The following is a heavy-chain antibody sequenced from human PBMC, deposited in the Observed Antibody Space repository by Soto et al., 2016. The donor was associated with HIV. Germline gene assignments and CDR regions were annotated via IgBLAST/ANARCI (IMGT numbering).Heavy chain of an antibody. J-gene: IGHJ6*03. CDR3: ARVQGYSSSWSLYYNYYMDV. D-gene: IGHD6-6*01. CDR1: GYTLPSYD. CDR2: MNPNSGNT. V-gene: IGHV1-8*03. Sequence: QVQLVQSGAEVKKPGASVKVSCKASGYTLPSYDINWVRQATGQGLEWMGWMNPNSGNTGYAQKFQGRVTITRNTSISTAYMELSSLRSDDTAVYYCARVQGYSSSWSLYYNYYMDVWAKGPRSPSP.